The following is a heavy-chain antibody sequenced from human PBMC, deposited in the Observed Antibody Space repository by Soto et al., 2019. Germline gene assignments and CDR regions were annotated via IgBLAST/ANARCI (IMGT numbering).Heavy chain of an antibody. CDR3: AREGGDEWIDYYYYGMDV. D-gene: IGHD2-21*02. V-gene: IGHV3-33*01. CDR2: IWHDASHE. Sequence: QVQLVESGGGVAQPGTSLTLSCAASGFDFSNFVMHWVRQAPGKGLECVAVIWHDASHEYYGDSVQGRFTISRDNSKHLVYLQMNSLRAEDTAVYSCAREGGDEWIDYYYYGMDVWGHGTRVTVSS. J-gene: IGHJ6*02. CDR1: GFDFSNFV.